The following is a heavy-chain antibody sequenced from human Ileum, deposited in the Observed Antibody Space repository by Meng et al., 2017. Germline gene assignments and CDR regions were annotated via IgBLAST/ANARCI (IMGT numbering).Heavy chain of an antibody. V-gene: IGHV4-30-4*01. CDR2: TYYNGSP. CDR1: GGSISSGDYY. Sequence: QVQLQESGPGLVKPSQTLSLTCTVSGGSISSGDYYWSWIRQPPGKGLEWIGLTYYNGSPFYNPSLRSRVTISVDTSKDQFSLKLTSVTAADTAIYYCVSERRRSYFFDYWGQGTLVTVSS. J-gene: IGHJ4*02. CDR3: VSERRRSYFFDY.